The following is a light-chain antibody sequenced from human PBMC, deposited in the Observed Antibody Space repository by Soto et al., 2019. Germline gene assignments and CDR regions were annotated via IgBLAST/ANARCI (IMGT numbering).Light chain of an antibody. J-gene: IGKJ1*01. V-gene: IGKV1-5*01. CDR3: QQYNSYSWT. CDR2: DAS. Sequence: DIQMTQPPSTLSASVGDRVTITCRASQSISSWLAWYQQKSGKAPKVLIYDASRLESGVPSRFGGSGSGTEVTLTISSLQPDDFATYYCQQYNSYSWTFGQGTKVEIK. CDR1: QSISSW.